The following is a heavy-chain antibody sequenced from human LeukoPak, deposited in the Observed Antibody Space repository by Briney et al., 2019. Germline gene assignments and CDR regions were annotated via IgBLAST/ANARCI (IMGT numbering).Heavy chain of an antibody. D-gene: IGHD3-16*02. CDR1: GYSFTNYG. V-gene: IGHV1-18*01. CDR2: ISAYNGNR. CDR3: ARDGRGGSYRFDY. J-gene: IGHJ4*02. Sequence: GASVKVSCKTSGYSFTNYGISWVRQAPGQGLEWMGWISAYNGNRNYAQKFQGRVTMTTDTPTTTAYMELRSLRSDDTAVYYCARDGRGGSYRFDYWGQGTLVTVSS.